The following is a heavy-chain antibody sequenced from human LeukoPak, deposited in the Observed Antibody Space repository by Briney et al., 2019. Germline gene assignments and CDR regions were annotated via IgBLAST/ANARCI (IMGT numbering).Heavy chain of an antibody. V-gene: IGHV3-53*01. J-gene: IGHJ3*02. CDR1: GLNLNYYY. Sequence: PGGSLRFFRAACGLNLNYYYLRWVRQPAGKGLEWVSLIYSGCSTYYADSVKGLFNISRDNSKNTVYLQMNSLRAEDTAVYYCARGHYGSGVHQGAFDIWGQGTIVTVSS. CDR3: ARGHYGSGVHQGAFDI. CDR2: IYSGCST. D-gene: IGHD3-10*01.